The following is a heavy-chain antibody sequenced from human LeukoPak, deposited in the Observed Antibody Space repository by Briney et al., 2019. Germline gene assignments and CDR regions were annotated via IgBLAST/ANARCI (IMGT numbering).Heavy chain of an antibody. CDR2: IYSGGST. CDR3: AKDHPTYCSGGSCYQGL. J-gene: IGHJ4*02. Sequence: GSLRLSCAASEFSVGSNYMTWVRQAPGKGLEWVSLIYSGGSTYYADSVKGRFTISRDNSKNTLYLQMNSLRAEDTAVYYCAKDHPTYCSGGSCYQGLWGQGTLVTVSS. D-gene: IGHD2-15*01. CDR1: EFSVGSNY. V-gene: IGHV3-66*01.